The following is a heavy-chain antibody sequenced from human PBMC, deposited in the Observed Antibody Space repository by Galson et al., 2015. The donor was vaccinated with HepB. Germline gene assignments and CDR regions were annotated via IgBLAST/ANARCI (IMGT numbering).Heavy chain of an antibody. CDR3: ARDQSGYSYGDAFDI. CDR2: ISYDGSNK. J-gene: IGHJ3*02. CDR1: GFTFSSYA. V-gene: IGHV3-30-3*01. D-gene: IGHD5-18*01. Sequence: SLRLSCAASGFTFSSYAMHWVRQAPGKGLEWVAVISYDGSNKYYADSVKGRFTISRDNSKNTLYLQMNSLRAEDTAVYYCARDQSGYSYGDAFDIWGQGTMVTVSS.